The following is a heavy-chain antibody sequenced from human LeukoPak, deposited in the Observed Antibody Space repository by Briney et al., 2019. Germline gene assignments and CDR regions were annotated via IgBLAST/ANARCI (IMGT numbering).Heavy chain of an antibody. V-gene: IGHV4-4*07. CDR3: ARDRYYYDSSSYRFDY. D-gene: IGHD3-22*01. Sequence: KPSETLSLTCSVSGGSISSYYWSWIRQPAGKGLEWIGRIYTSGSTNYNPYLKSRVTMSVDTSKNQFSLKLSSVTAADTAVYYCARDRYYYDSSSYRFDYWGRGTLVTVSS. J-gene: IGHJ4*02. CDR1: GGSISSYY. CDR2: IYTSGST.